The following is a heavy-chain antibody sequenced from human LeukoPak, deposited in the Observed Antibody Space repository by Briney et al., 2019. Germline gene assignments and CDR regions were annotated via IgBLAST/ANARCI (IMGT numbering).Heavy chain of an antibody. CDR1: GYTFTGYY. V-gene: IGHV1-2*02. D-gene: IGHD2-2*01. CDR3: ARASIVVVPAAIVFDY. CDR2: INPKSGGT. Sequence: GASVKVSCKASGYTFTGYYMHWVRQAPGQGLEWMGWINPKSGGTNYAQKFQGRVTMTRDTSISTAYMELSRLRSDDTAVYYCARASIVVVPAAIVFDYWGQGTLVTVSS. J-gene: IGHJ4*02.